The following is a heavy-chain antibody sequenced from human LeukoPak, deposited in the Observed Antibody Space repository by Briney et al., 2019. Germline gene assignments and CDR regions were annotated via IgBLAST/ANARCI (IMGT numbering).Heavy chain of an antibody. CDR1: GFTFSSYG. CDR3: ARDPSQDDY. J-gene: IGHJ4*02. V-gene: IGHV3-30*03. Sequence: GRSLRLSCAASGFTFSSYGMHWVRQAPGKGLEWVAVISYDASTKYYADSVKGRFTISRDNSKNTVYLQMNSLRAEDTAVYYCARDPSQDDYWGQGTLVTVSS. CDR2: ISYDASTK.